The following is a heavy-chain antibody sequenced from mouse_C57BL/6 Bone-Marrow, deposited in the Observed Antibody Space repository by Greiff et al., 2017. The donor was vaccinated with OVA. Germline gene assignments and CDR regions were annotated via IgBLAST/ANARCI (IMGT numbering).Heavy chain of an antibody. V-gene: IGHV14-4*01. D-gene: IGHD2-5*01. CDR1: GFNIKDDY. CDR3: TTRYSNYEWYFDV. Sequence: EVQLQQSGAELVRPGASVKLSCTASGFNIKDDYMHWVKQRPEQGLEWIGWIDPENGDTEYASKFQGKATITADTSSNTAYLQLSSLTSEDTAVYYCTTRYSNYEWYFDVWGTGTTVTVSS. J-gene: IGHJ1*03. CDR2: IDPENGDT.